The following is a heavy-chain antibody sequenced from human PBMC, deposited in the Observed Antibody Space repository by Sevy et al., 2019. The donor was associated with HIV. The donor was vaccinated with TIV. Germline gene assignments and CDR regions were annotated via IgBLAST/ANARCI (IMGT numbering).Heavy chain of an antibody. CDR3: AGENAWGRGYS. J-gene: IGHJ4*02. V-gene: IGHV4-34*01. Sequence: SETLSLTCAVYGGSFSGYYWSWIRQPPGKGLEWIGEINHSGGTNYNPSLKSRVTISGDTSKNQFSLNLNSVTAADTAMYYCAGENAWGRGYSWGQGTLVTISS. CDR1: GGSFSGYY. CDR2: INHSGGT. D-gene: IGHD1-26*01.